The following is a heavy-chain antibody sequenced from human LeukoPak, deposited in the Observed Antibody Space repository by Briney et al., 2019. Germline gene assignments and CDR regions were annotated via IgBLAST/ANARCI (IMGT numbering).Heavy chain of an antibody. J-gene: IGHJ4*02. D-gene: IGHD3-22*01. V-gene: IGHV3-48*01. CDR1: GFTFSGYT. Sequence: QPGGSLRLSCAASGFTFSGYTMNWVRQAPGKGLEWVSYISGSGSGANYADSVKGRFTISRDNSKNTLYLQMNSLRAEDTAVYYCARDLSSGYCDYWGQGTLVTVSS. CDR2: ISGSGSGA. CDR3: ARDLSSGYCDY.